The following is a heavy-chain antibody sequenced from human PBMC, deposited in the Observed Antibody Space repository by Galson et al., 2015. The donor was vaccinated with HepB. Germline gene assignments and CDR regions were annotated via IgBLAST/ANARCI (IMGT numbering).Heavy chain of an antibody. CDR1: GHNFRDFE. D-gene: IGHD3-10*01. CDR3: ARVSTLEWFGALD. CDR2: ISPYNGDT. V-gene: IGHV1-18*01. Sequence: SVKVSCKASGHNFRDFEINWVRQAPGQGLEWMGRISPYNGDTTYAHSLQGRLTITADKSTRTAYMELKSLRPEDTAIYYCARVSTLEWFGALDWGQGTLVTVSS. J-gene: IGHJ4*02.